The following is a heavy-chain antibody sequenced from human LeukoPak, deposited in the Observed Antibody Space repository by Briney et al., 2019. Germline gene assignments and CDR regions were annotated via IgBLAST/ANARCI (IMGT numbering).Heavy chain of an antibody. Sequence: PGGSLRLSCEGTGFTFSGYSMNWVRQAPGKGLEWVSSISSSSSYIYYADSVKGRFTISRDNAKNSLYLQMNSLRAGDTAVYYCARDRSYFAFDPWGQGTLVTVSS. CDR2: ISSSSSYI. J-gene: IGHJ5*02. D-gene: IGHD1-26*01. V-gene: IGHV3-21*01. CDR1: GFTFSGYS. CDR3: ARDRSYFAFDP.